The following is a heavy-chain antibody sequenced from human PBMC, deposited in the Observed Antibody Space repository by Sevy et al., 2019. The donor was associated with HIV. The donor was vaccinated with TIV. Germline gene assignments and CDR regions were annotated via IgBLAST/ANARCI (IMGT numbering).Heavy chain of an antibody. J-gene: IGHJ6*02. V-gene: IGHV1-18*01. Sequence: ASVKVSCKASGYTFTSYGISRVRQAPGQGLEWMGWISAYNGNTNYAQKLQGRVTMTTDTSTSTAYMELRSLRSDDTAVYYCASAGEYDSSGYSYYYYGMDVWGQGTTVTVSS. CDR2: ISAYNGNT. CDR3: ASAGEYDSSGYSYYYYGMDV. CDR1: GYTFTSYG. D-gene: IGHD3-22*01.